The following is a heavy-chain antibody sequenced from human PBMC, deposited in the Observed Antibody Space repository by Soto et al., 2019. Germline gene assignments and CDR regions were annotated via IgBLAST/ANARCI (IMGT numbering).Heavy chain of an antibody. D-gene: IGHD1-1*01. CDR3: SRDYPGQLPD. CDR1: GFIFRDFT. J-gene: IGHJ4*02. V-gene: IGHV3-49*01. CDR2: IRTKTYGETT. Sequence: PGGSLRLSCTASGFIFRDFTMSWFRQAPGKGLEWVGYIRTKTYGETTTYTASVQDRFTISRDDSKNIAYLQMSSLKTEDTAVYYCSRDYPGQLPDWGQGTLVTVSS.